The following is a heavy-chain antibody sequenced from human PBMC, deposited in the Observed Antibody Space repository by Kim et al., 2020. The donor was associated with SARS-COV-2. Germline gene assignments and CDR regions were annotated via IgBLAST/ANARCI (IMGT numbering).Heavy chain of an antibody. J-gene: IGHJ4*02. CDR2: INHSGST. Sequence: INHSGSTNYNPSLKSRVTISVYTSKNQFSLKRGSVTAADTAVYYCATRDYWGQGTLVTVSS. CDR3: ATRDY. V-gene: IGHV4-34*01.